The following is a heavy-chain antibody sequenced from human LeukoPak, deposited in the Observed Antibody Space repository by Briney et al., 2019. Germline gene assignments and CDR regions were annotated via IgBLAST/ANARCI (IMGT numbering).Heavy chain of an antibody. V-gene: IGHV1-18*01. CDR2: ISAYNGNT. D-gene: IGHD4-17*01. Sequence: ASVKVSCKASGCTFTSYGISWVRQAPGQGLEWMGWISAYNGNTNYAQKLQGRVTMTTDTSTSTAYMELRSLRSDDTAVYYCARVRFTVTTSHFDYWGQGTLVTVSS. CDR3: ARVRFTVTTSHFDY. CDR1: GCTFTSYG. J-gene: IGHJ4*02.